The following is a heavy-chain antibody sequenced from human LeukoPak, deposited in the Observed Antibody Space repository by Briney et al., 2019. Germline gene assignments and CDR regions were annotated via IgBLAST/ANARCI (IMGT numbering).Heavy chain of an antibody. J-gene: IGHJ3*02. Sequence: GGSLRLSCAASGFTVSSNYMSWVRQAPGKGLEWVSAISGSGGSTYYADSVEGRFTISRDNSKNTLYLQMNSLRAEDTAVYYCAKAALVVVAAPDAFDIWGQGTMVTVSS. D-gene: IGHD2-15*01. CDR3: AKAALVVVAAPDAFDI. CDR1: GFTVSSNY. CDR2: ISGSGGST. V-gene: IGHV3-23*01.